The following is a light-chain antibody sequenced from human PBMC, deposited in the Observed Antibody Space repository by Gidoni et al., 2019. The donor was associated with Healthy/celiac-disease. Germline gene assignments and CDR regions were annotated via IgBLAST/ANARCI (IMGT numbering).Light chain of an antibody. Sequence: SCRASQSVSSSYVAWYQQKPCQAPRLLIYGASSRATGIPDRFSGSGSGTDFTLTISRLGPEDFAVYYCQQYGSSPRTFRQXTKVEIK. CDR3: QQYGSSPRT. CDR2: GAS. CDR1: QSVSSSY. J-gene: IGKJ1*01. V-gene: IGKV3-20*01.